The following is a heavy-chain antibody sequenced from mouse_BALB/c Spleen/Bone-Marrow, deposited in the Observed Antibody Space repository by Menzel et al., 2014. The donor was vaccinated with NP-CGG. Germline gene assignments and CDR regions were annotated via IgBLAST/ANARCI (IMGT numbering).Heavy chain of an antibody. D-gene: IGHD1-2*01. CDR3: TRPYYGYVGYAY. CDR2: INPSNGGT. J-gene: IGHJ3*01. CDR1: GYTFTSYY. V-gene: IGHV1S81*02. Sequence: VKLMESGAELVKPGASVKLSCKASGYTFTSYYMYWVKQRPGQGLEWIGEINPSNGGTNFNEKFKSEATLTVDKSSSTAYMQLSSLTFEDSAIYYCTRPYYGYVGYAYWGQGTQVTVSA.